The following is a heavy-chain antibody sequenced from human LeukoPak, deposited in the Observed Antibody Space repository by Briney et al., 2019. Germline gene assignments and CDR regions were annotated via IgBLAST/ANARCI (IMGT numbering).Heavy chain of an antibody. D-gene: IGHD1-14*01. CDR2: IYHSGNT. J-gene: IGHJ4*02. CDR1: GGTISSYY. CDR3: ARETPESLFDY. V-gene: IGHV4-59*01. Sequence: SETLSHTCTVSGGTISSYYWSWIRQPPGKGLEWIGYIYHSGNTNYNPSLKSRVTIAVDTSKNQFSLRLSSVTAADTAMYYCARETPESLFDYWGQGIQVTVSS.